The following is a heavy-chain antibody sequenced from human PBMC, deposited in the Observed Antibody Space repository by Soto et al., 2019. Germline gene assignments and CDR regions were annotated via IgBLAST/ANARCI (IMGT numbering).Heavy chain of an antibody. CDR3: ARRGYYAISAFDI. D-gene: IGHD2-8*01. J-gene: IGHJ3*02. CDR1: GGSFSGYY. CDR2: INHSGST. V-gene: IGHV4-34*01. Sequence: PSETLSLTCAVYGGSFSGYYWNWIRQPPGKGLEWIGEINHSGSTNYNPPLKSRVTISVDTSKNQFSLKLSSVTAADTAVYYCARRGYYAISAFDIWGQGTMVTVSS.